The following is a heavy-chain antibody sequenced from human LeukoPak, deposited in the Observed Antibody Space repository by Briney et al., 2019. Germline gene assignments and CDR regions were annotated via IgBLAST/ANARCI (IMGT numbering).Heavy chain of an antibody. V-gene: IGHV1-3*01. D-gene: IGHD1-26*01. Sequence: KFQGRVIITRDTSASTAYMELSSLRSEDTAVYYCARGGSYYEFDYWGQGTLVTVSS. J-gene: IGHJ4*02. CDR3: ARGGSYYEFDY.